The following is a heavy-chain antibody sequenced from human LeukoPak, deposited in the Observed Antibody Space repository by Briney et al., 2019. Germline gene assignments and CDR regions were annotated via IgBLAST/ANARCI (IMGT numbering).Heavy chain of an antibody. CDR2: IYYSGST. D-gene: IGHD6-19*01. CDR1: GGSISSSSYY. CDR3: ARAGGWYFPGIDY. Sequence: SETLSLTCTVSGGSISSSSYYWGWIRQPPGKGLEWIGSIYYSGSTYYNPSLKSRVTISVDTPKNQFSLKLSSVTAADTAVYYCARAGGWYFPGIDYWGQGTLVTVSS. V-gene: IGHV4-39*01. J-gene: IGHJ4*02.